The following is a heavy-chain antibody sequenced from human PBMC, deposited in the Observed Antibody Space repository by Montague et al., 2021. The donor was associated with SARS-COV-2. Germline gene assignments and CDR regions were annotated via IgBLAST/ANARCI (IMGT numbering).Heavy chain of an antibody. V-gene: IGHV4-39*07. CDR3: ARDDIVLQGGTKGMDV. Sequence: SETLSLTCTVSGGSISSSNYYWGWIRQPPGKGLEWIGNMYYSESTYYNPSLKSRVTISIDTSKNQFSLKLSSVTAADTAVYYCARDDIVLQGGTKGMDVWGQGTTVTVSS. J-gene: IGHJ6*02. D-gene: IGHD2-15*01. CDR2: MYYSEST. CDR1: GGSISSSNYY.